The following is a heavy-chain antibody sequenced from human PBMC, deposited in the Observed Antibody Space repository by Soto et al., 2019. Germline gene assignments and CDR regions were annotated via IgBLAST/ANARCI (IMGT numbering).Heavy chain of an antibody. CDR1: GGTFSNYA. J-gene: IGHJ5*02. CDR2: TIPVFDTT. CDR3: ARVESAYFDSSGYYWFDP. D-gene: IGHD3-22*01. V-gene: IGHV1-69*01. Sequence: QVQLVQSGAEVKRPGSSVKVSCKVSGGTFSNYAISWVRQAPGQGLEWMGGTIPVFDTTKYAPRFQARLTFPADESTSTAYMELSSLRSEDTAVYYFARVESAYFDSSGYYWFDPWGQGTLVTVSS.